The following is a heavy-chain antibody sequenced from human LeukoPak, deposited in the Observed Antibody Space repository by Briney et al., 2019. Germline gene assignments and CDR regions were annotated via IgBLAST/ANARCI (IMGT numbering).Heavy chain of an antibody. CDR3: ARLSDY. Sequence: GGSLRLSCAASGFTFSSYAMHWVRQAPGKGLEWVAVISYDGSNKYYADSVKGRFTTSRDNSKNTLYLQMNSLRAEDTAVYYCARLSDYWGQGTLVTVSS. V-gene: IGHV3-30-3*01. CDR1: GFTFSSYA. CDR2: ISYDGSNK. J-gene: IGHJ4*02.